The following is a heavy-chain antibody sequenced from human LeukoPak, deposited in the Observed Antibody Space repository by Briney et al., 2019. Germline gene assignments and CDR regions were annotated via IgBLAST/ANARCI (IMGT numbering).Heavy chain of an antibody. Sequence: SETLSLTCTVSGGSISSYYWSWIRLPPGKGLEWIGYLSKSGNTNYSPSLKSRVTIFGDTSKNQFSLKLSSVTAADTAVYYCAGSRLRGDYWGQGTLVTVSS. CDR1: GGSISSYY. V-gene: IGHV4-59*12. D-gene: IGHD4-17*01. CDR2: LSKSGNT. J-gene: IGHJ4*02. CDR3: AGSRLRGDY.